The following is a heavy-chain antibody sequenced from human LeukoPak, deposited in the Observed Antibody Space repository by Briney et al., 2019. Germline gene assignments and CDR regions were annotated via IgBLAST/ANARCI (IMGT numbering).Heavy chain of an antibody. J-gene: IGHJ4*02. CDR2: ISAYNGNT. CDR1: GYTFTSYG. D-gene: IGHD3-9*01. Sequence: GASVKVSCKASGYTFTSYGISWVRQAPGQGLEWIGWISAYNGNTNYAQKLQGRVTMTTDTSTSAAYMELRSLRSDDTAVYYCARDEGVLRYFDWLFGFDYWGQGTLVTVSS. V-gene: IGHV1-18*04. CDR3: ARDEGVLRYFDWLFGFDY.